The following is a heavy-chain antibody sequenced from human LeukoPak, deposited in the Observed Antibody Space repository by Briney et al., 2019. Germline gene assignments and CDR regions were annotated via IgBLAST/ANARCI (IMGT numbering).Heavy chain of an antibody. Sequence: GESLKISCKGSGYSFTSYWIGWVRQMPGKGLEWMGIIYPGDSDTRYSPSFQGQVTISADKSISTAYLQWSSLKASDTATYYCARTGCSGGSCYYYYGMDVWGQGTTVTVSS. CDR2: IYPGDSDT. CDR1: GYSFTSYW. CDR3: ARTGCSGGSCYYYYGMDV. J-gene: IGHJ6*02. V-gene: IGHV5-51*01. D-gene: IGHD2-15*01.